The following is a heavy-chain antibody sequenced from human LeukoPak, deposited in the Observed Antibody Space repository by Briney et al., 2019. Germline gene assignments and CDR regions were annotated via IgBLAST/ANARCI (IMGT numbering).Heavy chain of an antibody. CDR2: IFYSGST. CDR3: ARDFRAFDI. CDR1: SGSFSSSGYY. V-gene: IGHV4-39*07. J-gene: IGHJ3*02. Sequence: PSETLSLTCTVSSGSFSSSGYYWGWIRQPPGKGLEWIGTIFYSGSTYYNPSLKSRVTISVDTSKNQFSLKLSSVTAADTAVYYCARDFRAFDIWGQGTMVTVSS.